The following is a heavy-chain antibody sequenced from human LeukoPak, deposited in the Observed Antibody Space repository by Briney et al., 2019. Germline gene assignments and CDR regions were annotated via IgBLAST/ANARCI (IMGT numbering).Heavy chain of an antibody. Sequence: SVKVSCKASGGTFSSYAISWVRQAPGQGLEWMGRIIPILGIANYAQKFQGRVTITADKSTSTAYMELSSLRSEDTAVYYCARLGGGSGYPSLFDYWGQGTLITVSS. CDR2: IIPILGIA. J-gene: IGHJ4*02. CDR1: GGTFSSYA. CDR3: ARLGGGSGYPSLFDY. V-gene: IGHV1-69*04. D-gene: IGHD6-19*01.